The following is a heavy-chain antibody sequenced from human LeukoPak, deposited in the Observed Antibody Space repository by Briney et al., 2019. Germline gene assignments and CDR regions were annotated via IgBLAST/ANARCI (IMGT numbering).Heavy chain of an antibody. J-gene: IGHJ5*02. CDR1: GFTVSSNY. D-gene: IGHD3-22*01. CDR2: IYSGGST. Sequence: GGSLRLSCADSGFTVSSNYMSWVRQAPGKGLEWVSVIYSGGSTYYADSVKGRFTISRDNSKNTLYLQMNSLRAEDTAVYYCARVRRDYDSSGYYYDWFDPWGQGTLVTVSS. CDR3: ARVRRDYDSSGYYYDWFDP. V-gene: IGHV3-53*01.